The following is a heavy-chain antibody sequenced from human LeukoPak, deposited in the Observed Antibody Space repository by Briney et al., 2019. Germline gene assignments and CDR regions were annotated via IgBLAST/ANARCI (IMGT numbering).Heavy chain of an antibody. J-gene: IGHJ4*02. CDR1: GGSISSYY. D-gene: IGHD3-3*01. Sequence: PSETLSLTCTVSGGSISSYYWSWIRQPPGKGLEWIGYIYYSGSTNYNPSLKSRVTISVDTSKNQFSLKLSSVTAADTAVYYCASTYYDFWSGYNLNYWGQGTLVTVSS. CDR3: ASTYYDFWSGYNLNY. CDR2: IYYSGST. V-gene: IGHV4-59*12.